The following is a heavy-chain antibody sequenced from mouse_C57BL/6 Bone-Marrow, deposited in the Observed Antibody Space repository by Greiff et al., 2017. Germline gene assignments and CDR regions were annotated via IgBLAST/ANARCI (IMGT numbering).Heavy chain of an antibody. V-gene: IGHV1-81*01. Sequence: QVKLQQSGAELARPGASVKLSCKASGYTFTSYGISWVKQRTGQGLEWIGEINPRSGNTYYNEKFKGKATLTADKSSSTAYMELRSLTSEDSAVYFCARHYGAYWGQGTLVTVSA. CDR3: ARHYGAY. CDR1: GYTFTSYG. D-gene: IGHD1-1*02. J-gene: IGHJ3*01. CDR2: INPRSGNT.